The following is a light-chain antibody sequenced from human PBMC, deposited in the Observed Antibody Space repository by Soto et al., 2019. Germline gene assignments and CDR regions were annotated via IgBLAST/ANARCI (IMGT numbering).Light chain of an antibody. CDR3: QHRIMWPTT. CDR1: QSVEKY. Sequence: EVVLTQSPATLSLSPGERATLSCRASQSVEKYLAWYQQRPGQAPRLLIFDTSNRATGIPARFSGSGSGTDFTLTISSLEPEDFAVYYCQHRIMWPTTFGQGTKVEI. V-gene: IGKV3-11*01. J-gene: IGKJ1*01. CDR2: DTS.